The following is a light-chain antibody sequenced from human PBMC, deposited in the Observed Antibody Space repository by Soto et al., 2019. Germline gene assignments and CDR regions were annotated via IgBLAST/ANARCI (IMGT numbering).Light chain of an antibody. Sequence: QSVLTQPPSVSGAPGQRVTISCTGSSSNIGTGYDVHWYQQLPGTAPRLLIYGNSNRPSGVPDRFSGSKSGTSASLAITGLQAEDEVDYYCPSYDSSLSCLYVFGTRTKVTDL. CDR3: PSYDSSLSCLYV. CDR2: GNS. V-gene: IGLV1-40*01. J-gene: IGLJ1*01. CDR1: SSNIGTGYD.